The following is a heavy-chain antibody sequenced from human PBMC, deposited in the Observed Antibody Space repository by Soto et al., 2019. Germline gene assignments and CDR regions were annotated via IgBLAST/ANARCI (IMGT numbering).Heavy chain of an antibody. V-gene: IGHV1-69*01. CDR3: ASDYEYQILEFAARDI. D-gene: IGHD2-15*01. J-gene: IGHJ3*02. Sequence: QVLLVQSGAEVKKPGSSVKVSCKASGGAFSRYAISWVRQAPGQGLEWVGGIFPMYGTPVYAQKLQGRVTLTADEATTTAYMELSGLRYEDTAFYYCASDYEYQILEFAARDIWGQWTMVTVSS. CDR1: GGAFSRYA. CDR2: IFPMYGTP.